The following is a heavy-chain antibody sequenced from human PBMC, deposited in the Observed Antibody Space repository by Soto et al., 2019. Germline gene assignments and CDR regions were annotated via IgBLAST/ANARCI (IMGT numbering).Heavy chain of an antibody. J-gene: IGHJ4*02. CDR1: GYKFTNYW. D-gene: IGHD1-1*01. CDR3: AIVTAETAYHYFDF. V-gene: IGHV5-10-1*01. Sequence: ESLKIYCKGSGYKFTNYWLSWVRQTPGKGLEWMGRIDPSDSYINYSPSFRGHVTISIDESISTAHLQWSSLKASDTATYYCAIVTAETAYHYFDFWGQGTLDTVSS. CDR2: IDPSDSYI.